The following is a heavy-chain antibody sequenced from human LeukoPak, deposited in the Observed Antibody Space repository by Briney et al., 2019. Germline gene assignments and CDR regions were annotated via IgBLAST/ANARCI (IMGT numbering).Heavy chain of an antibody. Sequence: SETLSLTCTVSGGSISSSSYYWGWIRQPPGKGLEWIGSIYYSGSTYYNPSLKSRVTISVDTSKNQFSLKLSSVTASDTAVYYCARPGYYDKGWFDPWGQGTLVTVSS. CDR2: IYYSGST. CDR1: GGSISSSSYY. J-gene: IGHJ5*02. CDR3: ARPGYYDKGWFDP. D-gene: IGHD3-22*01. V-gene: IGHV4-39*01.